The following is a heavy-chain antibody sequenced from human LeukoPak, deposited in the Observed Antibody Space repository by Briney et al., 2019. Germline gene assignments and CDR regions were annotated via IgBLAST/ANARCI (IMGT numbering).Heavy chain of an antibody. Sequence: SVKVSCKASGGTFSSYAISWVRQAPGQGLEWMGGIIPIFGTANYAQKFQGRVTITADESTSTAYMELSSLRSEDTAVYYCARENKRYCSSTSCYFVVVDGMDVWGQRTTVTVSS. CDR3: ARENKRYCSSTSCYFVVVDGMDV. CDR2: IIPIFGTA. V-gene: IGHV1-69*13. D-gene: IGHD2-2*01. CDR1: GGTFSSYA. J-gene: IGHJ6*02.